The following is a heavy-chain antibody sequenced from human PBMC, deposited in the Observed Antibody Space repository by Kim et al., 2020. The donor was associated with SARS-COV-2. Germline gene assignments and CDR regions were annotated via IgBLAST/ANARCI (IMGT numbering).Heavy chain of an antibody. D-gene: IGHD3-10*01. Sequence: ASVKVSCKASGYTFTNYYIHWVRQAPGQGLEWMGWIHTQNGDTKSAQKFQGRVTMTRDTATSTAYLDLTRLTSEDTAVYYCVREAGGSSPFDLWGQGTLVTVSS. CDR1: GYTFTNYY. CDR2: IHTQNGDT. V-gene: IGHV1-2*02. CDR3: VREAGGSSPFDL. J-gene: IGHJ5*02.